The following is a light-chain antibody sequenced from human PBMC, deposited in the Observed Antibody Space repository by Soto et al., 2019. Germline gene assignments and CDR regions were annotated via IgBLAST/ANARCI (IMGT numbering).Light chain of an antibody. CDR1: SSDVGGNNY. Sequence: QSALTQPPSASGSPGQSVTISCTGTSSDVGGNNYVSWYQQHPGKAPKLMIYEVSKRPSGVPDRLSGSKSGNTASLTVSGLQVEEEADYYCASYTGSDTLVFGGGTKLTVL. V-gene: IGLV2-8*01. J-gene: IGLJ2*01. CDR2: EVS. CDR3: ASYTGSDTLV.